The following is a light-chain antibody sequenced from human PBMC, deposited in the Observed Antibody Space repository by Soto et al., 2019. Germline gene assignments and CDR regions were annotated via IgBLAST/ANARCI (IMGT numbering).Light chain of an antibody. CDR1: QSVSTY. CDR3: HQRSTWLGT. Sequence: EIVLTQSPATLSLSPGERATLSCRASQSVSTYLAWYQQKPGQAPRLLIYDASNRATGIPARFSGSGSGTDFTLTISSLEPEDFVVYYCHQRSTWLGTFGQGTKVEIK. CDR2: DAS. V-gene: IGKV3-11*01. J-gene: IGKJ1*01.